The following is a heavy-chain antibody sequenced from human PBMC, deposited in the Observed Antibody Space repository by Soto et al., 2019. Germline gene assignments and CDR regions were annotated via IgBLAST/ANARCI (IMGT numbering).Heavy chain of an antibody. CDR3: ARQVSRPAGNCDY. J-gene: IGHJ4*02. Sequence: EVQLVESGGGLVQPGGSLRLSCAASGFTVSSNYMSWVRQAPGKGLEWVSVIYSGGSTYYADSVKGRSTISRHNSKNTLYLPMNSLRAQDTAVYYWARQVSRPAGNCDYWGQGTRVTGSS. V-gene: IGHV3-53*04. D-gene: IGHD6-13*01. CDR2: IYSGGST. CDR1: GFTVSSNY.